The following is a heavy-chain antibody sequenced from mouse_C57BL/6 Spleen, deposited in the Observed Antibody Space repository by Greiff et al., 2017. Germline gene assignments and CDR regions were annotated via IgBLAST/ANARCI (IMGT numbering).Heavy chain of an antibody. CDR3: ARLGGYGNYVSYWYFDV. Sequence: EVQLQQSGPELVKPGASVKIPCKASGYTFTDYNMNWVKQSHGKSLEWIGDINPNNGGTIYNQKFKGKATLTVDKSSSTAYMELRSLTSEDTAVYYCARLGGYGNYVSYWYFDVWGTGTTVTVSS. J-gene: IGHJ1*03. V-gene: IGHV1-18*01. D-gene: IGHD2-1*01. CDR2: INPNNGGT. CDR1: GYTFTDYN.